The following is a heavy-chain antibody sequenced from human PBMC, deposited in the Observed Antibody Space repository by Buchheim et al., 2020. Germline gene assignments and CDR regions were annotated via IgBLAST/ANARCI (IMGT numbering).Heavy chain of an antibody. J-gene: IGHJ1*01. CDR2: ISFDGSSD. CDR1: GFTFSSYG. D-gene: IGHD3-22*01. CDR3: AKDRDSTGWLGFAFEY. Sequence: QVQLVESGGGVVQPGRSLRLSCAASGFTFSSYGIHWVRQAPGKGLEWVAVISFDGSSDDYADSVKGRFTISRDNSENMVYLQMNSLSTEDTAIYYCAKDRDSTGWLGFAFEYWGQGT. V-gene: IGHV3-30*18.